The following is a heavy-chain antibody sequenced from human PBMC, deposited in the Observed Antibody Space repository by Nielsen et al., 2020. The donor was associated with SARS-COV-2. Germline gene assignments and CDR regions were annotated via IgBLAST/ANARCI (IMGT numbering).Heavy chain of an antibody. CDR2: IYWDDDK. CDR3: ARILVGATKPDAFDI. D-gene: IGHD1-26*01. V-gene: IGHV2-5*02. J-gene: IGHJ3*02. CDR1: GFSLSTSGVG. Sequence: SGPTLVKPTQTLTLTCTFSGFSLSTSGVGVGWIRQPPGKALEWLALIYWDDDKRYSPSLKSRLTITKDTSKNQVVLTMTNMDPVDTATYYCARILVGATKPDAFDIWGQGTMVTVSS.